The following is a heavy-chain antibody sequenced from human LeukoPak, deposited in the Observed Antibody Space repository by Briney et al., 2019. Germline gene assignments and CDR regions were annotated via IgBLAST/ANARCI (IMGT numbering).Heavy chain of an antibody. V-gene: IGHV1-2*02. CDR1: GYTFTGYY. CDR3: ALSYYDILTGYYSPGFYFDY. CDR2: INPNSGGT. Sequence: ASVKVSCKASGYTFTGYYMHWVRQAPGQGLEWMGWINPNSGGTNYAQKFQGRVTMTRDTSISPAYMELSRLRSDDTAVYYCALSYYDILTGYYSPGFYFDYWGQGTLVTVSS. J-gene: IGHJ4*02. D-gene: IGHD3-9*01.